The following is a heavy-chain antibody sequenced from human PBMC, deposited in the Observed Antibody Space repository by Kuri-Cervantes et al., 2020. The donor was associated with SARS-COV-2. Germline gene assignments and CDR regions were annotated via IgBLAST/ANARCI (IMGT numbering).Heavy chain of an antibody. J-gene: IGHJ6*03. CDR3: ARSNYGSGSPYRPGAYYYYMDV. V-gene: IGHV1-69*05. Sequence: SVKVSCKAGGTISSSAISWVRQAPGEGLEWMGGIIPIFGSTHFAQKFQGRLTITTDGSTSTAYMELSSLRSEDTAVYYCARSNYGSGSPYRPGAYYYYMDVWGKGTTVTVSS. CDR2: IIPIFGST. D-gene: IGHD3-10*01. CDR1: GGTISSSA.